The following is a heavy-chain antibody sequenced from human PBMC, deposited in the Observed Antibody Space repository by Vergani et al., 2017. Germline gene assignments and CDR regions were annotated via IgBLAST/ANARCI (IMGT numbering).Heavy chain of an antibody. CDR2: ISSSGSTI. J-gene: IGHJ3*02. V-gene: IGHV3-48*03. D-gene: IGHD6-19*01. CDR3: ARELEGSGWHDAFDI. Sequence: EVQLVESGGGLVQPGGSLRLSCAASGFTFSSYEMNWVRQAPGKGLEWVSYISSSGSTIYYADSVKGRFTISRDNAKNSLYLQMNSLRAEDTAVYYCARELEGSGWHDAFDIGGQGTMVTVSS. CDR1: GFTFSSYE.